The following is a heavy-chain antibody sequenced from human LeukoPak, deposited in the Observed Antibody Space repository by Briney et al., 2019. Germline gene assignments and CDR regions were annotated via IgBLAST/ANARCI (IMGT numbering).Heavy chain of an antibody. CDR2: IYPGDSDT. J-gene: IGHJ4*02. Sequence: GESLKISCKGSGYSFTSYWIGWVRQMPGKGLEWMGIIYPGDSDTRYSPSFQGQVTISADKSISTAYLQWSSLKASDTAMYYCARRVGYCSSTSCWFDYRGQGTLVTVSS. CDR1: GYSFTSYW. V-gene: IGHV5-51*01. D-gene: IGHD2-2*01. CDR3: ARRVGYCSSTSCWFDY.